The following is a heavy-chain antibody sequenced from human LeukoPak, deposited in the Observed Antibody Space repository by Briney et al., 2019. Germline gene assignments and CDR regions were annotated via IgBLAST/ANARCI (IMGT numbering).Heavy chain of an antibody. V-gene: IGHV4-34*01. J-gene: IGHJ6*02. Sequence: SETLSLTCAVYGGSFSGYYWSWIRQPPGKGLEWIGEINHSGSTNYNPSLKSRVTISVDTSKNQFSLNLTSVTAADTAVYYCARDRRTVSSYYSYVMDVWGQGTTVTVSS. D-gene: IGHD4-17*01. CDR2: INHSGST. CDR1: GGSFSGYY. CDR3: ARDRRTVSSYYSYVMDV.